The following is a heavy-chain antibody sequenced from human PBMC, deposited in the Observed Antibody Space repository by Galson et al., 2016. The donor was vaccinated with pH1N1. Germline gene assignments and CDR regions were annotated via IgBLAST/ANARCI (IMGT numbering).Heavy chain of an antibody. Sequence: SLRLSCAASGFTFTYYSMNWVRQAPGQGLEWVSSISSDGTDPYYADSVQGRFTISRDNAKNSLFLDMNSLRVDDTAIYWRARPSRPGVGSDRWGQGILVAVSS. CDR3: ARPSRPGVGSDR. D-gene: IGHD1-14*01. CDR1: GFTFTYYS. CDR2: ISSDGTDP. J-gene: IGHJ5*02. V-gene: IGHV3-21*01.